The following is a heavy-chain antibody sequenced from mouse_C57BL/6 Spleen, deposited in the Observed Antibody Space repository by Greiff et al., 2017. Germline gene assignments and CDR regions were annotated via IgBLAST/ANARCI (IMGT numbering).Heavy chain of an antibody. J-gene: IGHJ1*03. V-gene: IGHV1-76*01. Sequence: QVQLQQSGAELVRPGASVKLSCKASGYTFTDYSINWVKQRPGQGLEWIARIYPGSGNTYYNEKFKGKATLTAEKSSSTAYMQLSSLTSEDSAVYFGARSGYYGNSWYFDVWGTGTTVTVSS. CDR1: GYTFTDYS. D-gene: IGHD2-1*01. CDR2: IYPGSGNT. CDR3: ARSGYYGNSWYFDV.